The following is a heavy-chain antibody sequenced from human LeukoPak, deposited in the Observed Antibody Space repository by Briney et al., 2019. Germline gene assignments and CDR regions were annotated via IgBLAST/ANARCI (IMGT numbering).Heavy chain of an antibody. CDR2: LYSGGST. V-gene: IGHV3-66*01. CDR1: GFTVSSNY. CDR3: ASRDKGYYYGMDV. J-gene: IGHJ6*02. Sequence: GGSLRLSCAASGFTVSSNYMSWVRQAPGKGLEWVSLLYSGGSTYYADSVKGRFTISRDNSKNTLYLQMNSLRAEGTAVYYCASRDKGYYYGMDVWGQGTTVTVSS. D-gene: IGHD5-24*01.